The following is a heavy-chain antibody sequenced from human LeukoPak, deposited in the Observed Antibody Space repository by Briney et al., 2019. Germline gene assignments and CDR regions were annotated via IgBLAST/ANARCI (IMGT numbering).Heavy chain of an antibody. V-gene: IGHV3-33*01. D-gene: IGHD6-13*01. CDR1: GFTFSSYG. CDR2: IWYDGSNK. Sequence: GGSLRLSCAASGFTFSSYGMHWVRQAPGKGLEWVAVIWYDGSNKYYADSVKGRFTISRDNSKNTLYLQMNSLRAEDTAVYYCARDGREQQPYYYGMGVWGQGTTVTVSS. CDR3: ARDGREQQPYYYGMGV. J-gene: IGHJ6*02.